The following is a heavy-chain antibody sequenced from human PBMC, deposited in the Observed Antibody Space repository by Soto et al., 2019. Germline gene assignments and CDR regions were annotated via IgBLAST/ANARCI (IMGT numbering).Heavy chain of an antibody. CDR3: ARDPSTGPADY. Sequence: GESLKISCAASGFTFSNYALNWVRQSPGKGLEWVSTIDTSGGSTHYSDSVKGRFAVSRDNSKNTLYLHMISLRDEDTATYYCARDPSTGPADYWGQGTLVTVSS. CDR2: IDTSGGST. V-gene: IGHV3-23*01. J-gene: IGHJ4*02. CDR1: GFTFSNYA. D-gene: IGHD3-9*01.